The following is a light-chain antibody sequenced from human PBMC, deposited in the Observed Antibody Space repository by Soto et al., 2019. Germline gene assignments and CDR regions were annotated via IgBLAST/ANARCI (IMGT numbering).Light chain of an antibody. V-gene: IGKV1-9*01. Sequence: IQLTQSPSSLSASVGDRVSISCRASQGNNTFVAWYQQKSGKAPKLLIYGASTLQSGVPSRFSGSGSGTEFTLTISCLQPEDFATYYCQQLTARRFSFGQGTKLDIK. CDR2: GAS. J-gene: IGKJ2*01. CDR3: QQLTARRFS. CDR1: QGNNTF.